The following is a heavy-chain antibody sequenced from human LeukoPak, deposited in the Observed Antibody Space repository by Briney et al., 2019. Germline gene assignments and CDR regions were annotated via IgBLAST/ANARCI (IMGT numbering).Heavy chain of an antibody. V-gene: IGHV4-30-4*01. CDR3: ASSHKSNNWFDP. CDR2: IYYSGST. CDR1: GGSISSGDYY. J-gene: IGHJ5*02. Sequence: SETLSLTCTVSGGSISSGDYYWSWIRQPPGKGLEWIGYIYYSGSTYYNPSLKSRVTISVDTSKNQFSLKLSSVTAADTAVYYCASSHKSNNWFDPWGQGTLVTVSS.